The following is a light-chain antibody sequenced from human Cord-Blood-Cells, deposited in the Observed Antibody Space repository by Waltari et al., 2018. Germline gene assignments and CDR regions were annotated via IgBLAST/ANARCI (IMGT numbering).Light chain of an antibody. CDR3: QQYDNLPYT. CDR2: DAS. V-gene: IGKV1-33*01. Sequence: DLQMTHSPSSLSASVGARVTITCQPSQDISNYLKWYQQKPGKAPKLLIYDASNLETGVPSRCSGSGSGTDFTFTISSLQPEDIATYYCQQYDNLPYTFGQGTKLEIK. J-gene: IGKJ2*01. CDR1: QDISNY.